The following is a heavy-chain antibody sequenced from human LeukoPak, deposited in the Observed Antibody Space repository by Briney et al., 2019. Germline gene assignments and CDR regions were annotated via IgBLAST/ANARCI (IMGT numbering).Heavy chain of an antibody. CDR1: GFTFSSYS. Sequence: PGGSLRLSCAASGFTFSSYSMNWVRQAPGKGLEWVSSISSSSSYIYYADSVKGRFTISRDNAKNSLYLQMNSLRAEDTAVYYCARDKEIVVIDAFDIWGQGTMVTVSS. CDR3: ARDKEIVVIDAFDI. CDR2: ISSSSSYI. V-gene: IGHV3-21*01. J-gene: IGHJ3*02. D-gene: IGHD3-22*01.